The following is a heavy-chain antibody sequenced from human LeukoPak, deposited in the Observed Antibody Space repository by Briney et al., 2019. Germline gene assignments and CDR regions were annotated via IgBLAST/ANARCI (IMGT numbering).Heavy chain of an antibody. D-gene: IGHD3-3*01. CDR2: IYTSGST. V-gene: IGHV4-61*02. J-gene: IGHJ6*02. Sequence: SQTLSLTRTVSGGSLSSGSHYWRSNRQPAGTGLDWIGRIYTSGSTNYNPSLKSRVTISVHTSKNQFSLKLSSVTAADTAVYYCAREVEHDFWSGYLNYYYGMDVWGQGTTVTVSS. CDR1: GGSLSSGSHY. CDR3: AREVEHDFWSGYLNYYYGMDV.